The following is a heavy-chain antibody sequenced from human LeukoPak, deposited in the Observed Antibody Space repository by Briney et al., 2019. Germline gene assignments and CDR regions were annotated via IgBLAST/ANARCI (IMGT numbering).Heavy chain of an antibody. D-gene: IGHD3-10*01. J-gene: IGHJ4*02. CDR3: ARGITMAN. CDR1: GFTFSNYW. Sequence: GGSLRLSCAASGFTFSNYWMTWVRQAPGKGLEWVANIKQDGSERDYVDSVKGRFTISRDDAKNSLYLQMSSLRAEDTAVYYCARGITMANWGQGTLVTVSS. CDR2: IKQDGSER. V-gene: IGHV3-7*04.